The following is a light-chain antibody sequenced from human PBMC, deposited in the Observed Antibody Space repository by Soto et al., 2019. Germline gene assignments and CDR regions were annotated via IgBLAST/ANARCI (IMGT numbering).Light chain of an antibody. V-gene: IGKV1-39*01. Sequence: DIQMTQSPSSLSASVGDRVTITCRASQTITTYLNWYQQKPGKAPKLLIFAASTLQSGVPPRFIGSGSGTNFTLTISNLQPEDFATYYCQQGTALMYTFGQGTKVDIK. CDR2: AAS. CDR1: QTITTY. CDR3: QQGTALMYT. J-gene: IGKJ2*01.